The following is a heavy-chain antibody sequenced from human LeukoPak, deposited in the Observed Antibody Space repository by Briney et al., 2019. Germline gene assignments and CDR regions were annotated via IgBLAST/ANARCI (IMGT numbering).Heavy chain of an antibody. CDR2: SRNKAKSYTT. V-gene: IGHV3-72*01. CDR1: GFTFSDHF. CDR3: VRVGSVSGSDYLDY. Sequence: PGGSLRLSCAVSGFTFSDHFLDWVRQAPGKGLEWVGRSRNKAKSYTTEYAASVKGRFTISRDDSKNSLYLQMNSLETEDMAVYYCVRVGSVSGSDYLDYWGQGTLVTVST. J-gene: IGHJ4*02. D-gene: IGHD6-19*01.